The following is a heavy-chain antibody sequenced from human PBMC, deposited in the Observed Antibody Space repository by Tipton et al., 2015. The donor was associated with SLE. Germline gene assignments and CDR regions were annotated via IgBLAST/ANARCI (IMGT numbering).Heavy chain of an antibody. CDR2: IYYSGNT. CDR1: GGSISTHY. J-gene: IGHJ6*02. V-gene: IGHV4-59*11. D-gene: IGHD3-22*01. CDR3: ARALGYYDFYYGMDV. Sequence: TLSLTCTVSGGSISTHYWGWIRQPPGMGLEWIGYIYYSGNTNYNSSLKSRVTISVDASKNQFYLKMNSVTAADTAVYYCARALGYYDFYYGMDVWGQGTTVTVSS.